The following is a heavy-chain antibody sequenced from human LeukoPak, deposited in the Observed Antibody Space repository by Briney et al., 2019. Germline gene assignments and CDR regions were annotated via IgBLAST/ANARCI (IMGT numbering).Heavy chain of an antibody. CDR3: ARDFGATAFDY. D-gene: IGHD1-26*01. J-gene: IGHJ4*02. Sequence: GRSLRLSCAASGFTFGSYAMHWVRQAPGKGLEWVAVISYDGSNKYYADSVKGRFTISRDNSKNTLYLQMNSLRAEDTAVYYCARDFGATAFDYWGQGTLVTVSS. CDR1: GFTFGSYA. CDR2: ISYDGSNK. V-gene: IGHV3-30-3*01.